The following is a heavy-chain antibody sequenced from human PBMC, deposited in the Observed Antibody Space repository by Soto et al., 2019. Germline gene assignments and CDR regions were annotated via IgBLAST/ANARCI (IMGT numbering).Heavy chain of an antibody. CDR2: FDPEDGET. Sequence: VKVSCKVSGYIITELSVDWVRQAPGKGLEWMGGFDPEDGETIYAQKFQGRVTMTEDTSTDTAYMELSSLRSEDTAVYYCATPPYFDYWGQGTLVTVSS. J-gene: IGHJ4*02. CDR3: ATPPYFDY. CDR1: GYIITELS. V-gene: IGHV1-24*01.